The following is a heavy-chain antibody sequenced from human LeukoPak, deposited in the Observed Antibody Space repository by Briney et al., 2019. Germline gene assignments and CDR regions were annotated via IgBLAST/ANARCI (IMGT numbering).Heavy chain of an antibody. CDR2: IRYDGSNK. CDR3: AKTGGRAQGGLDY. V-gene: IGHV3-30*02. CDR1: GFTFSSYG. D-gene: IGHD3-10*01. J-gene: IGHJ4*02. Sequence: GGSLRLSCAASGFTFSSYGMHWVRQAPGKGLEWVAFIRYDGSNKYYADSVKGRFTISRDNSKNTLYLQLNSLRAEDMAVYYCAKTGGRAQGGLDYWGQGTLVTVSS.